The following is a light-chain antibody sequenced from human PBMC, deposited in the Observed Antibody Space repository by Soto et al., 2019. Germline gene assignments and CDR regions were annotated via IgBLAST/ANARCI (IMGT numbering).Light chain of an antibody. V-gene: IGLV6-57*04. J-gene: IGLJ3*02. CDR2: DDN. CDR3: QSYDSFNRV. CDR1: SGSIATNY. Sequence: NFMLTQPHSVSESPGKTVTISCSRSSGSIATNYVQWYQQRPGSAPTTVIYDDNQRPSGVPDRFSGSIDSFSNSASLTISGLKAEDEADYYCQSYDSFNRVFGGGTTLTVL.